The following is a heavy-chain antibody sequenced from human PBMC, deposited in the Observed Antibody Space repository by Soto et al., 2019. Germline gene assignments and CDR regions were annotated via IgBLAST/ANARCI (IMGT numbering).Heavy chain of an antibody. V-gene: IGHV3-30*03. CDR3: ARDSYYYDSSGYYTFDY. CDR1: GFTFSSYG. CDR2: ISYDGSNN. J-gene: IGHJ4*02. D-gene: IGHD3-22*01. Sequence: QVQLLESGGGVVQPGRSLRLSCADSGFTFSSYGMHWVRQAPGKGLEWVAHISYDGSNNNYVDSVKGRFTISRDNSKSTLYLQMNSLRAEDTAVYYCARDSYYYDSSGYYTFDYWGQGTLVTVSS.